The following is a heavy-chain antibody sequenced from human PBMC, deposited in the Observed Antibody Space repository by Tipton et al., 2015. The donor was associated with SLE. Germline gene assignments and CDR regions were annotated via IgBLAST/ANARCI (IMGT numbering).Heavy chain of an antibody. CDR1: GGSISSYY. CDR2: IYYSGST. Sequence: TLSLTCTVSGGSISSYYWSWIRQPPGKGLEWIGYIYYSGSTNYNPSLKSRVTISVDTSKNQFSLKLSSVTAADTAVYYCARHTPTLYVNWYFDLWGRGTLVTVSS. V-gene: IGHV4-59*08. D-gene: IGHD2/OR15-2a*01. CDR3: ARHTPTLYVNWYFDL. J-gene: IGHJ2*01.